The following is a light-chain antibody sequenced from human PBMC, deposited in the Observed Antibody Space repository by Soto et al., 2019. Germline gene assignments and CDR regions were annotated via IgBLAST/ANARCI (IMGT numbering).Light chain of an antibody. CDR3: CSYAGSAYV. CDR2: DVS. CDR1: SSDVGGYNY. Sequence: QSALTQPRSVSGSPGQSVTISCTGTSSDVGGYNYVSWYQQHPGKAPILMIYDVSKRPSGVPDRFSGSKSGNTASLTISGLQAEDEADYYCCSYAGSAYVFGTGTKLTVL. V-gene: IGLV2-11*01. J-gene: IGLJ1*01.